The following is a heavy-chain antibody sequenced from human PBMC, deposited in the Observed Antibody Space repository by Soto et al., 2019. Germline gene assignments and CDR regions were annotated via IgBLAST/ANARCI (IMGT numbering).Heavy chain of an antibody. V-gene: IGHV3-23*01. D-gene: IGHD3-10*01. CDR1: GFTFSNYA. CDR2: ISGSGDST. J-gene: IGHJ4*02. CDR3: AKRGSGSDYVV. Sequence: EVQLLESGGGLVQPGGSLRLSCAASGFTFSNYAMSWVRQAPGKGLEWVSVISGSGDSTYYADSVKGRFTISRDNSKNSLYLQLERLRAEDTAVYYCAKRGSGSDYVVWGQGTLVTVSS.